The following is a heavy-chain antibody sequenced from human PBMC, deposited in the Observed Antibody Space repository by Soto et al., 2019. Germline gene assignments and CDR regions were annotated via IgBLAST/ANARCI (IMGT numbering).Heavy chain of an antibody. J-gene: IGHJ3*02. CDR1: GFTFDDYA. CDR2: ISWNSGSI. Sequence: GGSLRLSCAASGFTFDDYAMHWVRQAPGKGLEWVSGISWNSGSIGYADSVKGRFTISRDNAKNSLYLQMNSLRAEDTALYYCAKDPLGYDFEAFDIWGQGTMVTVSS. D-gene: IGHD3-3*01. CDR3: AKDPLGYDFEAFDI. V-gene: IGHV3-9*01.